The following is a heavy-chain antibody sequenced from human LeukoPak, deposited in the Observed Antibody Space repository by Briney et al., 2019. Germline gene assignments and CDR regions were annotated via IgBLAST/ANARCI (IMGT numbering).Heavy chain of an antibody. CDR2: ISAYNGNT. V-gene: IGHV1-18*01. J-gene: IGHJ4*02. Sequence: ASVKVSFKASGYTFTSYGISWVRQAPGQGLEWMGWISAYNGNTNYAQKLQGRVTMTTDTSTSTAYMELRSLRSDDTAVYYCARGSDTAMVDDYFDYWGQGTLVTVSS. CDR1: GYTFTSYG. D-gene: IGHD5-18*01. CDR3: ARGSDTAMVDDYFDY.